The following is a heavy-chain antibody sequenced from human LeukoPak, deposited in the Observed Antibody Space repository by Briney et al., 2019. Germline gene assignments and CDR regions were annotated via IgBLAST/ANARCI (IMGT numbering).Heavy chain of an antibody. CDR2: IIPVFCTA. V-gene: IGHV1-69*06. Sequence: SVKVSCKASVGSISSYGISWVRQAPGQGLEWMGRIIPVFCTANYAQKFQDRVTITADTVSNTAYMELTSLTSEDTAVYFCAKQGEIRQDYYMDVWGNGTAVPVSS. D-gene: IGHD1/OR15-1a*01. CDR1: VGSISSYG. J-gene: IGHJ6*03. CDR3: AKQGEIRQDYYMDV.